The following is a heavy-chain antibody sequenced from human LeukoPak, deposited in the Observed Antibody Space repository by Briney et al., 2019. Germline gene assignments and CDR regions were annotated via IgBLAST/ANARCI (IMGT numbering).Heavy chain of an antibody. Sequence: SETLSLTCTVSGGSISSSSYYWGWLRQPPGKGLEWIGSIYYSGSTYYNPSLKSRVTISVDTSKNQFSLKLSSVTAADTAVYYCARVSGYSYGPYFDYWGQGTLVTVSS. J-gene: IGHJ4*02. CDR1: GGSISSSSYY. CDR2: IYYSGST. V-gene: IGHV4-39*07. D-gene: IGHD5-18*01. CDR3: ARVSGYSYGPYFDY.